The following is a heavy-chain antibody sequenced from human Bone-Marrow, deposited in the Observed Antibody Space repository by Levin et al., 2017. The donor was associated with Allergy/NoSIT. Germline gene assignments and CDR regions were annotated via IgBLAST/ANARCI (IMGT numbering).Heavy chain of an antibody. Sequence: WESLKISCKGSGYSFPSYWIAWVRQVPGKGLEWMGIIYPGDSESRYSPSFQGQVTISADKSISTAYLQWSSLKASDSAMYYCATHEGPATSSGTGDYWGQGTLVTVSS. V-gene: IGHV5-51*01. CDR1: GYSFPSYW. CDR3: ATHEGPATSSGTGDY. D-gene: IGHD6-13*01. CDR2: IYPGDSES. J-gene: IGHJ4*02.